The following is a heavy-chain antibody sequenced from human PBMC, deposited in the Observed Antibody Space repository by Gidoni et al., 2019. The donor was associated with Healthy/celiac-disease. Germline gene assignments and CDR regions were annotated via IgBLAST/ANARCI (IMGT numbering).Heavy chain of an antibody. CDR3: ARSSPIAARRSSSCWFDP. CDR2: INAGNGNT. Sequence: QVQLVQSGAEVKKPGASVKVSCKASGYPFTSYAMHWVRQAPGQRLEWMGWINAGNGNTKYSQKFQGRVTITRDTSASTAYMELSSLRSEDTAVYYCARSSPIAARRSSSCWFDPWGQGTLVTVSS. D-gene: IGHD6-6*01. CDR1: GYPFTSYA. V-gene: IGHV1-3*01. J-gene: IGHJ5*02.